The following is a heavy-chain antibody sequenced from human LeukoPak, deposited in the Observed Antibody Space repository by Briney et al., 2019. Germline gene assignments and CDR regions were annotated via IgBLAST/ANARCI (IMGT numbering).Heavy chain of an antibody. J-gene: IGHJ6*03. CDR2: IYYSGST. V-gene: IGHV4-39*01. CDR3: ASQGYYSYYMDV. CDR1: GGSISRSPDY. Sequence: SETLSLTCTVSGGSISRSPDYWGWIRQPPGKGLEWIGTIYYSGSTYYNPALKSRITISVDTSKNQFSLKLASVAAADTAVYYCASQGYYSYYMDVWGKGTTVTISS.